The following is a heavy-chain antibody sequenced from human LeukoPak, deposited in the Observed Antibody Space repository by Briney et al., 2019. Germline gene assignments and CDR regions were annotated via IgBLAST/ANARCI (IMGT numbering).Heavy chain of an antibody. D-gene: IGHD1-1*01. Sequence: SETLSLTCAVYGGSFSGYYWSWIRQPPGKGLEWIGEINHSGSTNYNPSLKSRVTISVDTSKHQFSLKLSSVTAADTAVYYCARDHNASVFDHWGQGTLVTVSS. CDR3: ARDHNASVFDH. CDR2: INHSGST. J-gene: IGHJ4*02. CDR1: GGSFSGYY. V-gene: IGHV4-34*01.